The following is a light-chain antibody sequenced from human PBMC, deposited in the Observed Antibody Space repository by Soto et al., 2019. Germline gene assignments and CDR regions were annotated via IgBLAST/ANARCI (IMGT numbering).Light chain of an antibody. J-gene: IGLJ1*01. Sequence: QSALSQPASVSGSPGQSITLSCTGTSSDVGGFEYVSWYQHQPGKAPKLIIYDVTKRPSGVSNRFSGSKSGNTASLTISGIQAEDEGDYYCGSITRSSTSVFGTGTKVTV. CDR3: GSITRSSTSV. CDR1: SSDVGGFEY. V-gene: IGLV2-14*01. CDR2: DVT.